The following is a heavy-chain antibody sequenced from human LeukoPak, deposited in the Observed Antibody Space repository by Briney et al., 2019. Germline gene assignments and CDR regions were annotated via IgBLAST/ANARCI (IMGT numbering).Heavy chain of an antibody. V-gene: IGHV4-39*07. CDR1: GGSISRYY. Sequence: PSETLSLTCTVSGGSISRYYWSWIRQPPGKGLEWIGSIYYSGSTYYNPSLKSRVTISVDTSKNQFSLKLSSVTAADTAVYYCARDSSSSGLGYWGQGTLVTVSS. D-gene: IGHD6-19*01. J-gene: IGHJ4*02. CDR2: IYYSGST. CDR3: ARDSSSSGLGY.